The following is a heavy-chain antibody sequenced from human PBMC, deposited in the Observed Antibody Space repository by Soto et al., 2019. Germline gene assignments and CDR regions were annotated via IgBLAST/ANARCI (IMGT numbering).Heavy chain of an antibody. V-gene: IGHV1-69*12. D-gene: IGHD4-17*01. CDR3: ARGDATKIVVTTYYGMDV. J-gene: IGHJ6*02. CDR2: IIPVLGTA. Sequence: QVQLVQSGAEVKKPGSSVKVSCKASGGSLSNYGISWVRQAPGRGLEWMGGIIPVLGTANYAQEFQGRVTITADESTSIVYMDVTSLRSQDTAVYYCARGDATKIVVTTYYGMDVWGQGTTVTVSS. CDR1: GGSLSNYG.